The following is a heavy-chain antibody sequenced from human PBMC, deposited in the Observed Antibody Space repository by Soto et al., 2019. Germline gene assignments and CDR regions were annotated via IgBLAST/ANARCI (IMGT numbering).Heavy chain of an antibody. Sequence: QVQLQESGPGLVNPSGTLSLTCAVSGGSITSNWWSWVRQPPGKGLEWIGEIHHSGSFNYNPSLRSRVSISIDKSKNQLSLKLTSVPVADTVVHYCVRNDWYRLDPSGHGTLVTVSS. CDR2: IHHSGSF. CDR3: VRNDWYRLDP. V-gene: IGHV4-4*02. D-gene: IGHD3-9*01. J-gene: IGHJ5*02. CDR1: GGSITSNW.